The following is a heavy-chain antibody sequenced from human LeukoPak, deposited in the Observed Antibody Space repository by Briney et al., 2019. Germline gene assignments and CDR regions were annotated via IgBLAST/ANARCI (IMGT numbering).Heavy chain of an antibody. J-gene: IGHJ5*02. CDR3: ARSEQQLVPQNWFDP. CDR2: IIPIFGTA. Sequence: SVKVSCKASGGTFSSYAIRWVRQAPGQGLEWMGRIIPIFGTANYAQKFQGRVTITTDESTSTAYMELSSLRSEDTAVYYCARSEQQLVPQNWFDPWGQGTLVTVSS. D-gene: IGHD6-13*01. V-gene: IGHV1-69*05. CDR1: GGTFSSYA.